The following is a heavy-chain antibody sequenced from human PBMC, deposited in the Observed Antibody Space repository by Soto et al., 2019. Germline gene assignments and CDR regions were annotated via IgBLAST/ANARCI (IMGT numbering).Heavy chain of an antibody. D-gene: IGHD3-10*01. CDR2: INAGNWNT. CDR3: TREGSAPYYYYSMDA. Sequence: ASVKVSCKASGYTFSNFAMHWVRQAPGQRLEWMGWINAGNWNTKYSQKFQGRVTITRDTSASTAYMELRSLRSDDTAIYYCTREGSAPYYYYSMDAWGQGTTVTVSS. V-gene: IGHV1-3*01. J-gene: IGHJ6*02. CDR1: GYTFSNFA.